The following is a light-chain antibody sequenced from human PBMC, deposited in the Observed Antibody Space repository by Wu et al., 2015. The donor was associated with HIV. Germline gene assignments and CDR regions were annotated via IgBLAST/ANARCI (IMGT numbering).Light chain of an antibody. CDR1: RSISNY. CDR3: QQYGSSIT. V-gene: IGKV3-20*01. Sequence: IVMTQSPGTLSVSPGERATLSCRASRSISNYLAWYQQKPGLAPRLLIFSASTRATGIPDRFSGSGSGTDFTLTISRLEPEDFAVYYCQQYGSSITFGQGTRLEIK. J-gene: IGKJ5*01. CDR2: SAS.